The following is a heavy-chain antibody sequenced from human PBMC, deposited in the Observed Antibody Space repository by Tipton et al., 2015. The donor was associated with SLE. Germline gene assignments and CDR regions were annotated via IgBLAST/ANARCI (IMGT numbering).Heavy chain of an antibody. CDR1: GGSIGSYY. CDR2: IHYSGST. D-gene: IGHD2-2*01. Sequence: GLVKPSETLSLTCTVSGGSIGSYYWSWIRQSPGKGLEWIAYIHYSGSTNYNPSLKSRVTISIDTSKNQFSLNLSSVTAADTVVYYCAGGGGYCGSTVCHTEYFQHWGQGTLVTVSS. J-gene: IGHJ1*01. V-gene: IGHV4-59*01. CDR3: AGGGGYCGSTVCHTEYFQH.